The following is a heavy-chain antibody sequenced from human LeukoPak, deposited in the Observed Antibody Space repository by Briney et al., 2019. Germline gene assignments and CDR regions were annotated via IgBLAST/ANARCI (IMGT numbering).Heavy chain of an antibody. J-gene: IGHJ6*02. CDR3: ARRKWNVGGGFDV. D-gene: IGHD1-1*01. CDR2: ISYSGSAT. Sequence: PGGSLRLSCTASGFTFSSYEMKWVRQAPGKGLEWVSYISYSGSATTYGDSVKGRFTIFRDNTKNSFYLQMDSLRAEHTAVYYCARRKWNVGGGFDVWGQGTTVSVSS. CDR1: GFTFSSYE. V-gene: IGHV3-48*03.